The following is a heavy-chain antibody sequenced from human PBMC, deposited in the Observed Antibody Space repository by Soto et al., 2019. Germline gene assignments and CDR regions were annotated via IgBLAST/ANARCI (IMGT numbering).Heavy chain of an antibody. CDR2: IIADFGNT. J-gene: IGHJ5*02. D-gene: IGHD3-10*01. Sequence: SVKVSCKASGGAFSNFAISWVRQAPGQGLEWMGGIIADFGNTNYAQKLQDRVTITADTSTSTAYMELRSLRSDDTAVYYCARDLFTMVRGENWFDPWGQGTLVTVSS. V-gene: IGHV1-69*06. CDR1: GGAFSNFA. CDR3: ARDLFTMVRGENWFDP.